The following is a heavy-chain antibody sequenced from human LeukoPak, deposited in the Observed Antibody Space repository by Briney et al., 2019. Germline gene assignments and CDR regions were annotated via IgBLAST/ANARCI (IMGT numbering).Heavy chain of an antibody. J-gene: IGHJ3*02. V-gene: IGHV4-59*01. Sequence: KASETLSLTCTVSGGSISSYYWSWIRQPPGKGLEWIGYIYYSGSTNYNPSLKSRVTISVDTSKNQFSLKLSSVTAADTAVYYCARVESWEPGAFDIWGQGTMVTVSS. CDR2: IYYSGST. D-gene: IGHD1-26*01. CDR3: ARVESWEPGAFDI. CDR1: GGSISSYY.